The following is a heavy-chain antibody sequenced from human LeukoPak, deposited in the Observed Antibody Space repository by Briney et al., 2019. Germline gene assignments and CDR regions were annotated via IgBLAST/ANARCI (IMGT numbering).Heavy chain of an antibody. Sequence: GGSLRLSCAASGFTVSSNYMSWVRQAPGKGLEWGSVISGSGGSTYYADSVKGRFTISRDNSKNTLSLQMHSLRAEDTAVYYCAKDRGHYYTYDYWGQGTLVTVSS. CDR2: ISGSGGST. J-gene: IGHJ4*02. CDR1: GFTVSSNY. V-gene: IGHV3-23*01. D-gene: IGHD3-22*01. CDR3: AKDRGHYYTYDY.